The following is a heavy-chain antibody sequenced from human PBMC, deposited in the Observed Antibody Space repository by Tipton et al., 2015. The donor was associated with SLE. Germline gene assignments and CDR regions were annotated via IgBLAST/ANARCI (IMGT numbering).Heavy chain of an antibody. CDR3: ATWYSPFDL. CDR2: ISSSSNYI. J-gene: IGHJ2*01. Sequence: SLRLSCTASGFTFISYAMHWVRQAPGKGLEWVSSISSSSNYIYQTDSLKGRFTISRDNAKNSLYLQMNSLRTEDTAVYYCATWYSPFDLWGRGTLVTVSS. V-gene: IGHV3-21*01. D-gene: IGHD1-1*01. CDR1: GFTFISYA.